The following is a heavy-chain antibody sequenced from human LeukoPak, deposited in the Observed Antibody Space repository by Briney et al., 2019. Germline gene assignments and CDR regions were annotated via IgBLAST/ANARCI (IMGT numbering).Heavy chain of an antibody. D-gene: IGHD2-15*01. V-gene: IGHV3-30*04. Sequence: PGGSLRLSCAASGFTFSSYAMHWVRQAPGKGLEWVAVISYDGSNKYYADSVKGRFTISRDNSKNALYLQMNSLRAEDTAVYYCAKGTVVVVAAPFDYWGQGTLVTVSS. CDR1: GFTFSSYA. CDR3: AKGTVVVVAAPFDY. J-gene: IGHJ4*02. CDR2: ISYDGSNK.